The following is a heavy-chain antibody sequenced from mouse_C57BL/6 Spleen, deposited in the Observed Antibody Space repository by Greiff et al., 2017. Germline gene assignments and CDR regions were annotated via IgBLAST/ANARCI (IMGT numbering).Heavy chain of an antibody. CDR3: ARDDGYYVGGAMDY. CDR1: GYTFTSYG. D-gene: IGHD2-3*01. CDR2: IYPRSGNT. J-gene: IGHJ4*01. V-gene: IGHV1-81*01. Sequence: QVQLQQSGAELARPGASVKLSCKASGYTFTSYGISWVKQRTGQGLEWIGEIYPRSGNTYYNEKFKGKATLTADKSSSTAYMELRSLTSEDSAVYFCARDDGYYVGGAMDYWGQGTSVTVSS.